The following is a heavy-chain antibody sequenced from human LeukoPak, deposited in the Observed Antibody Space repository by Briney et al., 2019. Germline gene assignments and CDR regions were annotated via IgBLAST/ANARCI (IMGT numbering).Heavy chain of an antibody. CDR2: ISAYNGNT. Sequence: ASVKVSCKASGYTFTSYGISWVRQAPGQGLEWMGGISAYNGNTNYAQKLQGRVTMTTDTSTSTAYMELRSLRSDDTAVYYCARVGYSYGSYYFDYWGQGTLVTVSS. CDR3: ARVGYSYGSYYFDY. D-gene: IGHD5-18*01. V-gene: IGHV1-18*01. J-gene: IGHJ4*02. CDR1: GYTFTSYG.